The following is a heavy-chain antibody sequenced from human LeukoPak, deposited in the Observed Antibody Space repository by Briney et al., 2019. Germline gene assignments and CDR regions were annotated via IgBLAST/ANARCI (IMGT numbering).Heavy chain of an antibody. CDR1: GYSISSGYY. Sequence: SETLSLTCTVSGYSISSGYYWGWSRPPPGEGLEGIGNIYHSGSTYYKQSLKRRVNIEEDTAKNKFYRKRSSVTAGDTAVYYCARDLKTYYYGSGSYHTSKYYFDYWGQGTLVTVSS. CDR2: IYHSGST. V-gene: IGHV4-38-2*02. CDR3: ARDLKTYYYGSGSYHTSKYYFDY. D-gene: IGHD3-10*01. J-gene: IGHJ4*02.